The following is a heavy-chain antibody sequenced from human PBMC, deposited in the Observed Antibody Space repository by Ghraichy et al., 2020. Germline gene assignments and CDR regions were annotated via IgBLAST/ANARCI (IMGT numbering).Heavy chain of an antibody. J-gene: IGHJ4*02. D-gene: IGHD4-17*01. CDR3: ARGAHDYAFDF. V-gene: IGHV4-30-2*06. Sequence: SCAVSGDVIGAGGYSWSWIRQSPGKGLEWVGYTFHDGTTRLNPSLKNRVTILVDKSKNQFSLNLSSLTAADTAVYYCARGAHDYAFDFWGQGAPVTVTS. CDR1: GDVIGAGGYS. CDR2: TFHDGTT.